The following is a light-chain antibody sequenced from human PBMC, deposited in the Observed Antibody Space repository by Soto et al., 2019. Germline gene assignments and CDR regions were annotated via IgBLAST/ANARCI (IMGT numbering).Light chain of an antibody. V-gene: IGKV3-20*01. CDR3: HQYSSSPLT. CDR1: QSVSSH. J-gene: IGKJ4*01. CDR2: GAS. Sequence: EIVLTQSPATLSLSPGERATLSCRASQSVSSHLAWYQQKPGQAPRLLLYGASSRATGIPDRFSGSGSGTDFTLTIGRLEPEDFAVYYCHQYSSSPLTFGGGTKVDIK.